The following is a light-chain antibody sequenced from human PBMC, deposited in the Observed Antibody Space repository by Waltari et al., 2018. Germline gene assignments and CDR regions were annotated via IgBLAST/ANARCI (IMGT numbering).Light chain of an antibody. Sequence: DIVMTQSPDSLAVSLGERATINCKSSQSVLYSSNNKNYLAWFQQRPGQPPKLLIYWSSTRESGVTDRFSASGSGTDFTLTISSLQAEDVAVYYCLQYYNTPQTFGQGTRVEIK. CDR1: QSVLYSSNNKNY. CDR3: LQYYNTPQT. V-gene: IGKV4-1*01. J-gene: IGKJ1*01. CDR2: WSS.